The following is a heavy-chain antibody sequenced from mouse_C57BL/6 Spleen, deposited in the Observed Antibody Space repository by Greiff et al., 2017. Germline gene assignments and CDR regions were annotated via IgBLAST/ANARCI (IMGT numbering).Heavy chain of an antibody. CDR1: GYSITSGYY. Sequence: EVKVEESGPGLVKPSQSLSLTCSVTGYSITSGYYWNWIRQFPGNKLEWMGYISYDGSNNYNPSLKNRISITRDTSKNQFFLKLNSVTTEDTATYYCASYYYAMDYWGQGTSVTVSS. V-gene: IGHV3-6*01. J-gene: IGHJ4*01. CDR2: ISYDGSN. CDR3: ASYYYAMDY.